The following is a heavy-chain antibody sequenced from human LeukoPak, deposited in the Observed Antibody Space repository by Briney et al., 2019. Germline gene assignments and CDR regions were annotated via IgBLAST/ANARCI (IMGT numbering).Heavy chain of an antibody. J-gene: IGHJ6*03. V-gene: IGHV3-30*02. CDR3: AKDAQYYDFWSGWNNTYYYYMDV. Sequence: GGSLRLSCAASEFTFSAYGMHWVRQAPGKGLEWVPFIRYDGSNKYSADSVKGRFTIARDNSKNTLYLQMNSLRAEDTAVYYCAKDAQYYDFWSGWNNTYYYYMDVWGKGTTVTVSS. CDR1: EFTFSAYG. D-gene: IGHD3-3*01. CDR2: IRYDGSNK.